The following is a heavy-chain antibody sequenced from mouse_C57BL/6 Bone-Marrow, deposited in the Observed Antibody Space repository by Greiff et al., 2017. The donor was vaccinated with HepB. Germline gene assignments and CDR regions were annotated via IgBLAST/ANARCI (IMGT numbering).Heavy chain of an antibody. CDR3: TREGAYPGSDFDV. CDR1: GFTFSSYA. D-gene: IGHD3-1*01. CDR2: ISSGGDYI. Sequence: EVHLVESGEGLVKPGGSLKLSCAASGFTFSSYAMSWVRQTPEKRLEWVAYISSGGDYIYYADTVKGRFTISRDNARNTLYLQMSSLKSEDTAMYYCTREGAYPGSDFDVWGTGTTVTVSS. V-gene: IGHV5-9-1*02. J-gene: IGHJ1*03.